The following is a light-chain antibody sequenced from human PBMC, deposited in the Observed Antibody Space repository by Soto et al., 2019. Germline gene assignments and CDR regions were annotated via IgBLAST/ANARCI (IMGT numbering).Light chain of an antibody. CDR1: SSDVGGYNY. V-gene: IGLV2-14*01. CDR2: EVN. CDR3: SSYTSSSTLGV. Sequence: QSVLTQPASVSGSPGQSITISCTGTSSDVGGYNYVSWYQQHPGKAPKLMIYEVNNRPSGVSNRFSGSKSGSTASLTISGLQAEDEADYYCSSYTSSSTLGVFGTGTKLNVL. J-gene: IGLJ1*01.